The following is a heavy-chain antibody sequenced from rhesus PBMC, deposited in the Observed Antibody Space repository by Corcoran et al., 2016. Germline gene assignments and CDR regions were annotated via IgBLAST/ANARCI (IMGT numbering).Heavy chain of an antibody. CDR3: ARSGRTGYNYYFDY. J-gene: IGHJ4*01. V-gene: IGHV4-73*01. Sequence: QVKLQQWGEGLVKPSETLSLTCAVYGGSISGYYWSWIRQPPGKGLEWIGNIDGKSASTNSNPTLKNRVTISKDTSKNQFSLKLSSVAAADTAVYYCARSGRTGYNYYFDYWGQGVLVTVSS. CDR2: IDGKSAST. CDR1: GGSISGYY. D-gene: IGHD1-26*01.